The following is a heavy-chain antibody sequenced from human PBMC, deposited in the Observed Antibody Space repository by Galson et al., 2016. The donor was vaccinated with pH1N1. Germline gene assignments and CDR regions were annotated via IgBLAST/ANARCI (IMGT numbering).Heavy chain of an antibody. CDR2: IKQDGSEK. J-gene: IGHJ6*02. Sequence: SLRLSCAASGFTFSSYWMNWVRQAPGMGLEWVANIKQDGSEKYYVDSVKGRVTISRDNAKNAVYLQMNSLRAEDTAAYYCARAMDVWGQGTTVTVSS. CDR1: GFTFSSYW. CDR3: ARAMDV. V-gene: IGHV3-7*04.